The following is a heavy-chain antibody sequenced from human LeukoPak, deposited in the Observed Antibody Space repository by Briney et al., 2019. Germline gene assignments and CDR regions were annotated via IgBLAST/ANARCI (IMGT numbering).Heavy chain of an antibody. J-gene: IGHJ5*02. CDR3: ARGRYPDFFSDYNGDNWFDP. CDR1: GYSINSNYY. V-gene: IGHV4-38-2*02. Sequence: PSETLSLTCSVSGYSINSNYYWGWIRQSPGKGLEWIGSVYHTGDTYYNPSLKSRVTISLDTSNNQFSLKMSSVIAADTAVYYCARGRYPDFFSDYNGDNWFDPWGQGTLVTVSS. D-gene: IGHD3-3*01. CDR2: VYHTGDT.